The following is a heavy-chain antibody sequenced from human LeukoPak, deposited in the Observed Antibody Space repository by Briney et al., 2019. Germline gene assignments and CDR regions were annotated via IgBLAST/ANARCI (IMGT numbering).Heavy chain of an antibody. D-gene: IGHD5-24*01. J-gene: IGHJ4*02. Sequence: SETLSLTCTVSGGSISSGGYYWSWIRQPPGKGLEWIGYIYHSGSTYYNPSLKSRVTISVDRSKNQFSLKLSSVTAADTAMYYCARDGGRDGYTSYYFDYWGLGTLVTVSS. V-gene: IGHV4-30-2*01. CDR3: ARDGGRDGYTSYYFDY. CDR1: GGSISSGGYY. CDR2: IYHSGST.